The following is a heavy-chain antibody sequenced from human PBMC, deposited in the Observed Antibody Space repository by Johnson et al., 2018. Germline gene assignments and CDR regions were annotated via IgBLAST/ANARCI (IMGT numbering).Heavy chain of an antibody. CDR2: ISYDGSNK. CDR1: GFTFSSYG. D-gene: IGHD3-9*01. V-gene: IGHV3-30*18. CDR3: AKAGRLLRFFAWAFIFQP. Sequence: QVQLVESGGGVVQPGRSLRLSCAASGFTFSSYGMHWVRQAPGKGLEWVAVISYDGSNKYYADSVKGRFTISRDNSKNTLYLQMNSLRAEDTAGYYCAKAGRLLRFFAWAFIFQPWGQGTLVTVSS. J-gene: IGHJ1*01.